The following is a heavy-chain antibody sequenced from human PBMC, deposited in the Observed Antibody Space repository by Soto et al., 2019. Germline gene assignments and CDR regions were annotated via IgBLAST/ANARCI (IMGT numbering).Heavy chain of an antibody. CDR2: IKQGGSEK. J-gene: IGHJ6*03. Sequence: GGSLRLSCAASGFTFSNFWMSWVRQAPGKGLEWVASIKQGGSEKSYVDSVKGRFTISRDNAKNSLYLQMDSLRAEDTAVYYCARHGDYVSMYVWGKGTTVTVS. CDR3: ARHGDYVSMYV. CDR1: GFTFSNFW. D-gene: IGHD4-17*01. V-gene: IGHV3-7*01.